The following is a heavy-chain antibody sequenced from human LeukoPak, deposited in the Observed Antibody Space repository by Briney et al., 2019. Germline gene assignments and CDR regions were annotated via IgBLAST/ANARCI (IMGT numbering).Heavy chain of an antibody. D-gene: IGHD2-2*01. CDR2: ISYDGSNK. CDR1: GFTFSSYG. Sequence: GGSLRLSCAASGFTFSSYGMHWVRQAPGKGLEWVAVISYDGSNKYYADSVKGRFTISRDNSKNTLYLQMNSLRAEDTAVYYCAEDGTSWSFDYWGQGTLVTVSS. J-gene: IGHJ4*02. V-gene: IGHV3-30*18. CDR3: AEDGTSWSFDY.